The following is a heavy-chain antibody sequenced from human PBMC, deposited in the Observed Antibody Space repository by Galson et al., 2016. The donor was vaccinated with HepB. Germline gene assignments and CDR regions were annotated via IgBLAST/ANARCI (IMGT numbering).Heavy chain of an antibody. D-gene: IGHD4-17*01. CDR3: AARHDYADYFDY. CDR2: IYHTGSA. CDR1: GGSFSAYY. J-gene: IGHJ4*02. Sequence: ETLSLTCAVYGGSFSAYYWSWIRQPPGKGLAWVGEIYHTGSANYNPSLKGRVTISLDTSKNQFSLQLSSVTAADTAIYYCAARHDYADYFDYWGQGTLVTVSS. V-gene: IGHV4-34*01.